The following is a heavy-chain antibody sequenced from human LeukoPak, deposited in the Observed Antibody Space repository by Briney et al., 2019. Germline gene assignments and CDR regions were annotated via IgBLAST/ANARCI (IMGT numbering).Heavy chain of an antibody. V-gene: IGHV4-59*01. D-gene: IGHD3-10*01. CDR2: IYYSGST. Sequence: PSETLSLTCTVSGRSISSYYWSWIRQPPGKGLEWIGYIYYSGSTNSNPSLKSRVTISVDTSKNQFSLKLSSVTAADSAVYYCAREPLGSSGYMDVWGKGTTVTVSS. CDR1: GRSISSYY. CDR3: AREPLGSSGYMDV. J-gene: IGHJ6*03.